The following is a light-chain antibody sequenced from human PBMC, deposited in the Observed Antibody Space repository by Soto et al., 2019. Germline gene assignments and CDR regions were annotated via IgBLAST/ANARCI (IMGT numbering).Light chain of an antibody. V-gene: IGKV3-15*01. CDR1: QSINNN. Sequence: EIVLTQSPDTLSVSPGQRATLACRASQSINNNLAWYQQKPGQATRILISGAYTRATGIPGRVSGSRSGTDFTLTISRLEPEDLAVYYGQQYDNSPITFGQGTRLEIK. CDR2: GAY. J-gene: IGKJ5*01. CDR3: QQYDNSPIT.